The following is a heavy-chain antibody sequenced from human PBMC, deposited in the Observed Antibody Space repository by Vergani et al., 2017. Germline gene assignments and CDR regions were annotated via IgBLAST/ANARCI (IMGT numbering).Heavy chain of an antibody. CDR3: GRVAELYGLGSRLLDL. V-gene: IGHV4-39*07. CDR2: ISHSGSN. Sequence: QLHLQESGPGLVKPSETLSLTCTVSGGSLTSSSYYWGWIRQPPGKGLEWIGNISHSGSNHYNPSLETRVTISGDTSKNQFPLKLNSVTAADTALYYCGRVAELYGLGSRLLDLWGQGILVTVSS. J-gene: IGHJ5*02. D-gene: IGHD3-10*01. CDR1: GGSLTSSSYY.